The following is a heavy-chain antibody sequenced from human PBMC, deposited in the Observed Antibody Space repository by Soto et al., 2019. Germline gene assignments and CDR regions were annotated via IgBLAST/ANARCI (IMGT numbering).Heavy chain of an antibody. CDR2: IIPMFGTP. Sequence: QVQLVQSGAEVKKPGSSVKVSCKASGGTFNNYTFSWVRQAPGQGLEWMGGIIPMFGTPNNAQKFQGRVTITAGESTSTAYMELSSLRSEDTAVYYCARGCSSSSCYHFDYWGQGTLVTVSA. J-gene: IGHJ4*02. D-gene: IGHD2-2*01. CDR1: GGTFNNYT. CDR3: ARGCSSSSCYHFDY. V-gene: IGHV1-69*01.